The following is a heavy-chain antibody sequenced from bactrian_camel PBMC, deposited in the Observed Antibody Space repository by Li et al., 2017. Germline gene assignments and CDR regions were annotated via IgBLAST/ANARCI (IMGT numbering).Heavy chain of an antibody. CDR2: IDSDGSDDSA. CDR3: AADYGSMHWAVRGGVRRADFGY. CDR1: GYTYSSYS. V-gene: IGHV3S6*01. J-gene: IGHJ6*01. Sequence: CAASGYTYSSYSTGWFRQAPGKQCEGVAVIDSDGSDDSAVYLESVKGRFTISKDNAKDTLYLQMNSLKPEDTAMYYCAADYGSMHWAVRGGVRRADFGYWSQGTQVTVS. D-gene: IGHD5*01.